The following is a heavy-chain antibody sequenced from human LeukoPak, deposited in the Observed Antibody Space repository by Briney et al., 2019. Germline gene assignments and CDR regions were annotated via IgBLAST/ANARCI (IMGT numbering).Heavy chain of an antibody. CDR2: IWYDGSNK. J-gene: IGHJ4*02. CDR3: ARDGEWSGFDY. V-gene: IGHV3-33*01. CDR1: GFIFSSYG. D-gene: IGHD3-10*01. Sequence: GGSLRLSCAASGFIFSSYGMHWVRQAPGKGLEWVAVIWYDGSNKYSADSVKGRFTISRDNAKNSLYLQMNSLRAEDTAVYYCARDGEWSGFDYWGQGTLVTVSS.